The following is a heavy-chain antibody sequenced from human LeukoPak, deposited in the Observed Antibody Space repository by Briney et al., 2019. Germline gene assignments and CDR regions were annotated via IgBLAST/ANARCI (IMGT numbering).Heavy chain of an antibody. CDR2: IYYSGST. V-gene: IGHV4-39*07. J-gene: IGHJ5*02. Sequence: SETLSLTCTVSGGSISSSSYYWGWIRQPPGKGLEWIGSIYYSGSTYYNPSLKSRVTISVDTSKNQFSLKLSSVTVADTAVYYCARDWSYDDITFGGVIVRGNWFDPWGQGTLVTVSS. D-gene: IGHD3-16*02. CDR3: ARDWSYDDITFGGVIVRGNWFDP. CDR1: GGSISSSSYY.